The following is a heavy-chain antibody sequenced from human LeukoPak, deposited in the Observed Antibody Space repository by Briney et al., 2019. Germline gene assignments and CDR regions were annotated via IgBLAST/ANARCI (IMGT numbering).Heavy chain of an antibody. CDR1: GGSISSGGYY. CDR3: ARNLMVRGVIGY. V-gene: IGHV4-31*03. Sequence: SETLSLTCTVSGGSISSGGYYWSWIRQHPGTGLEWIGYIYYSGSTYYNPSLKSRVTISVDTSKNQFSLKLSSVTAADTAVYYCARNLMVRGVIGYWGQGTLVTVSS. D-gene: IGHD3-10*01. CDR2: IYYSGST. J-gene: IGHJ4*02.